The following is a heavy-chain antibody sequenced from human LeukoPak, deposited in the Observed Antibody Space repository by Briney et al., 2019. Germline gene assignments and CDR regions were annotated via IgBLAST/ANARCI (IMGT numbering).Heavy chain of an antibody. CDR2: VRGSGDTT. J-gene: IGHJ4*02. D-gene: IGHD5/OR15-5a*01. CDR3: ARDPGSSAFDS. Sequence: PGGSLRLSCAASGFTFRTYALSWVRQAPGRGLEWVSAVRGSGDTTFYADSVKGRFTISRDNAENSLHLQMNSLRADDTAVYYCARDPGSSAFDSWGQGTLVTVSS. CDR1: GFTFRTYA. V-gene: IGHV3-23*01.